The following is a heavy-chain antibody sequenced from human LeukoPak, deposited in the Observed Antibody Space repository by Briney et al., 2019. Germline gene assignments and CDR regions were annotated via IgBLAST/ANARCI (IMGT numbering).Heavy chain of an antibody. CDR3: ARHPTKWELRLSLDY. Sequence: NASETLSLTCAVYGGSFSAYYWSWIRQPPGKGLEWIGEINHSGSTNYNPSLKSRVVISVDTSNNQFSLNMNSVTAADTAVYYCARHPTKWELRLSLDYWGQGTLVTVSS. D-gene: IGHD1-26*01. CDR1: GGSFSAYY. V-gene: IGHV4-34*01. CDR2: INHSGST. J-gene: IGHJ4*02.